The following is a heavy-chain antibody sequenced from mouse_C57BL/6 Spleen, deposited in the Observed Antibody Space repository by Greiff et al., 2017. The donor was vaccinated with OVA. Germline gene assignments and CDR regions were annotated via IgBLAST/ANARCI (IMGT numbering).Heavy chain of an antibody. J-gene: IGHJ1*03. CDR2: IWSDGST. CDR3: ARHYYGSSYWYCDV. CDR1: GFSLTSYG. Sequence: VKLQESGPGLVAPSQSLSITCTVSGFSLTSYGVHWVRQPPGKGLEWLVVIWSDGSTTYNSALKSRLSISKDNSKSQVFLKMNSLQTDDTAMYYCARHYYGSSYWYCDVWGTGTTVTVSS. V-gene: IGHV2-6-1*01. D-gene: IGHD1-1*01.